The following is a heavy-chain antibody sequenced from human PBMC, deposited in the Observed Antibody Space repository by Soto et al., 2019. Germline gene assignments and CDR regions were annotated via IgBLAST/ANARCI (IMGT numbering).Heavy chain of an antibody. CDR2: IWYDGSNK. Sequence: GGSLRLSCAASGFTFSSYGMHWVRQAPGKGLEWVAVIWYDGSNKYYADSVKGRFTISRDNSKNTLYLQMNSLRAEDTAVYYCARDVISSGYYGPGGFDPWGQGTLVTVSS. CDR3: ARDVISSGYYGPGGFDP. CDR1: GFTFSSYG. V-gene: IGHV3-33*01. D-gene: IGHD3-22*01. J-gene: IGHJ5*02.